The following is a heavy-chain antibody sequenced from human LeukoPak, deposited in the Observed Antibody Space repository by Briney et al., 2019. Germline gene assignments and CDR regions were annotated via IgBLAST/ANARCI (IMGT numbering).Heavy chain of an antibody. V-gene: IGHV3-21*01. D-gene: IGHD6-19*01. CDR1: GFTFRNLH. CDR2: ISSSGNYK. Sequence: PGGSLRPSCAASGFTFRNLHMNWVRQAPGKGLEWVSSISSSGNYKYYADSVKGRFTISRDNAKNSLYLQLNSLRVDDTAVYYCARNLYNSASPPDYWGQGTLVTVSS. CDR3: ARNLYNSASPPDY. J-gene: IGHJ4*02.